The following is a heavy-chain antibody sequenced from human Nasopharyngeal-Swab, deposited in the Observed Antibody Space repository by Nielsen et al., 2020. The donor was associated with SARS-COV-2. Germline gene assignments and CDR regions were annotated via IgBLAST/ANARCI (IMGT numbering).Heavy chain of an antibody. Sequence: GESLKISCAASGFTFSSYDMHWVRQVTGKGLEWVSAIATAGDTYYAGSVKGRFTISRENAKNSLYLQMNRLRAEDTAVYYCARDARYSSSWYTPGPVDYWGQGTLVTVSS. J-gene: IGHJ4*02. CDR1: GFTFSSYD. D-gene: IGHD6-13*01. V-gene: IGHV3-13*01. CDR2: IATAGDT. CDR3: ARDARYSSSWYTPGPVDY.